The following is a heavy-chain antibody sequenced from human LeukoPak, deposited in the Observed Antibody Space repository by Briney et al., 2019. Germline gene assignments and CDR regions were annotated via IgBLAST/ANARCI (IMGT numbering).Heavy chain of an antibody. CDR1: EFTFSSYE. CDR3: ARAQYCGGGEDP. J-gene: IGHJ5*02. Sequence: GGSLRLPCAASEFTFSSYEMNWVRQAPGKGLEWVSYISSSGSTIYYADSVKGRFTISRDNAKNSLYLQMNSLRAEDTAVYYCARAQYCGGGEDPWGQGTLVTVSS. V-gene: IGHV3-48*03. D-gene: IGHD2-8*02. CDR2: ISSSGSTI.